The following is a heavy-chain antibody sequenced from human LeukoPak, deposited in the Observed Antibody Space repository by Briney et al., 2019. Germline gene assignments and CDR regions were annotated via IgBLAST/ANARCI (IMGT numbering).Heavy chain of an antibody. CDR2: INHSGST. D-gene: IGHD3-10*01. V-gene: IGHV4-34*01. CDR3: ARHYYGSGSYSYYYYYYMDV. Sequence: SETLSLTCAVYGGSFSGYYWSWIRQPPGKGLEWIGEINHSGSTNYNPSLKSRVTISVDTSKNQFSLKLSSVTAADTAVYYCARHYYGSGSYSYYYYYYMDVWGKGTTVTISS. J-gene: IGHJ6*03. CDR1: GGSFSGYY.